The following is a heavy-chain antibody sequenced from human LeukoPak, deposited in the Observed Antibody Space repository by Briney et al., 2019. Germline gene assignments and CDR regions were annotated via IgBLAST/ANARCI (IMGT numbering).Heavy chain of an antibody. V-gene: IGHV4-59*01. J-gene: IGHJ5*02. Sequence: SETLSLTCSVSGGSIRSSYWNWIRQSPGKRLEWLGYIYYSGGTNYNPSLKGRVTLSIDMSKNQFSLRLTSVTAADTAVYYCARDSMYATNYFDPWGQGTLVTVSS. CDR3: ARDSMYATNYFDP. D-gene: IGHD2-8*01. CDR1: GGSIRSSY. CDR2: IYYSGGT.